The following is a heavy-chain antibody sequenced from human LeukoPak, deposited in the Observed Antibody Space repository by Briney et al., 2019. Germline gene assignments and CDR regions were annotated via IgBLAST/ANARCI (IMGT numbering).Heavy chain of an antibody. V-gene: IGHV4-30-4*08. CDR2: IYYSGST. J-gene: IGHJ4*02. CDR1: GGSISSGDYY. D-gene: IGHD3-22*01. Sequence: SETLSLTCTVSGGSISSGDYYWSWIRQPPGKGLEWIGYIYYSGSTYHNPSLKSRVTISVDTSKNQFSLKLSSVTAADTAVYYCARGTIIAGPDYWGQGTLVTVSS. CDR3: ARGTIIAGPDY.